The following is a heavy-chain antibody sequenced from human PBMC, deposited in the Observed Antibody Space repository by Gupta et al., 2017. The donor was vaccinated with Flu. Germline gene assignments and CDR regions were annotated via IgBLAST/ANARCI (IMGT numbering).Heavy chain of an antibody. CDR2: INSDGSST. J-gene: IGHJ4*02. CDR1: GFTFSSYW. Sequence: EVQLAESGGGIVQPGGSLRLSCAASGFTFSSYWMNWVRQAPGKGLVWVSRINSDGSSTSYADSVKGRFTISRDNAKNTLYLQMNSLRAEDTAVYYCARGSGYSVFDHWGQGTLVTVSS. D-gene: IGHD5-12*01. CDR3: ARGSGYSVFDH. V-gene: IGHV3-74*01.